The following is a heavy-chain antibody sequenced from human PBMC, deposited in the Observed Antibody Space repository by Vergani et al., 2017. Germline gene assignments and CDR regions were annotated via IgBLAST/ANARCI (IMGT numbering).Heavy chain of an antibody. D-gene: IGHD6-19*01. V-gene: IGHV1-69*01. CDR2: IIPIFGTA. J-gene: IGHJ6*02. Sequence: QVQLVQSGAEVKKPGSSVKVSCKASGGTFSSYAISWVRQAPGQGLEWMGGIIPIFGTANYAQKFQGRVTITADESTSTAYMELSSLRSEDTAVYYCARVDSSGWYREYYYYGMDVWGQGTTVTVSS. CDR3: ARVDSSGWYREYYYYGMDV. CDR1: GGTFSSYA.